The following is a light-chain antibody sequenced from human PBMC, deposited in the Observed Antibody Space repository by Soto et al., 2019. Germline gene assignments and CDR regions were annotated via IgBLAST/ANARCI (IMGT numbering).Light chain of an antibody. CDR3: QVWDSRNDRMI. V-gene: IGLV3-21*02. CDR1: NIGSKR. CDR2: DDS. J-gene: IGLJ2*01. Sequence: SYELTQPPSASVAPGQTTRITRGGNNIGSKRVHWYQQRPGQAPVLVVYDDSDRPSGIPERFSGSNSGNTATLAISRVEAGDEADYYCQVWDSRNDRMIFGGGTKLTVL.